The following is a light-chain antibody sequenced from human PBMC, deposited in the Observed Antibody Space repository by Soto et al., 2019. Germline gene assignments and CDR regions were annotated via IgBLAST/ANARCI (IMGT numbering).Light chain of an antibody. V-gene: IGLV4-69*01. CDR2: LNSDGSH. J-gene: IGLJ2*01. CDR3: QTWGTGIHVV. Sequence: QLVLTQSPSASASLGASVKLTCTLSSGHSSYAIAWHQQQPEKGPRYLMKLNSDGSHSKGDVIPDRFSGSSSGAERYLTISSLQSEDEAAYYCQTWGTGIHVVFGGGTKLTVL. CDR1: SGHSSYA.